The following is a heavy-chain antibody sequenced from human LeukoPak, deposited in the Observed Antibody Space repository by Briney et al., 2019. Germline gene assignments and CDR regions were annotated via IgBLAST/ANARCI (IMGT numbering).Heavy chain of an antibody. D-gene: IGHD4-17*01. V-gene: IGHV4-31*03. J-gene: IGHJ5*02. Sequence: SETLSLTCSVSGGSVSSGGYFWSSIRQHPGKGLEWIGYIYYSGSTSYNPSLKSRLTISVDTSKNQFSLKLSSVTAADTAVYYCARDSDFTDYGRGTWFDPWGQGTLVTVSS. CDR1: GGSVSSGGYF. CDR2: IYYSGST. CDR3: ARDSDFTDYGRGTWFDP.